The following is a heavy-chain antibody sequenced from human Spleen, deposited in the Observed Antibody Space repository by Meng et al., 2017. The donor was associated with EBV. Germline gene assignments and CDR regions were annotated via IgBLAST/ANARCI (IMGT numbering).Heavy chain of an antibody. V-gene: IGHV1-3*01. CDR2: INCGSGNT. Sequence: QVQLVQSWAEVKRPGASVEVSCKASGYTFTTYLMHWVRQAPGQRLEWMGWINCGSGNTYYSQNFQDRVTFTRDTSASTAHMDLSSLTSEDTAVYYCTTDVGTRGRLDPWGPGTLVTVSS. CDR1: GYTFTTYL. D-gene: IGHD3-10*01. CDR3: TTDVGTRGRLDP. J-gene: IGHJ5*02.